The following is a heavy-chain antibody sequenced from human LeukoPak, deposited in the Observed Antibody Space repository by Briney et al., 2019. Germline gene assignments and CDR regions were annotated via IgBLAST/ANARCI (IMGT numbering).Heavy chain of an antibody. CDR2: IYYSGST. D-gene: IGHD6-19*01. CDR3: ARSSGWSHYYYYMDV. Sequence: PSETLSLTCTVSGGSISSYYWSWIRQPPGKGLEWIGYIYYSGSTNYNPSLKSRVTISVDTSKNQFSLKLSSVTAADTAVYYCARSSGWSHYYYYMDVWGKGTTVTVSS. V-gene: IGHV4-59*08. CDR1: GGSISSYY. J-gene: IGHJ6*03.